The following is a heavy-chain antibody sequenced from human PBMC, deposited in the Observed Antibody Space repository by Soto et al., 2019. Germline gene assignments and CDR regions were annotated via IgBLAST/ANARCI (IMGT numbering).Heavy chain of an antibody. CDR2: ISGSGGGT. V-gene: IGHV3-23*01. CDR1: GFTFSSYA. CDR3: AKDSGPSGIDY. D-gene: IGHD1-20*01. Sequence: GGSLRLPCSASGFTFSSYAMSWVRQAPGKGLEWVSAISGSGGGTYYADSVKGRFTISRDNSKDTLYLQMNSLRAEDTAVYYCAKDSGPSGIDYWGQGTLVTVS. J-gene: IGHJ4*02.